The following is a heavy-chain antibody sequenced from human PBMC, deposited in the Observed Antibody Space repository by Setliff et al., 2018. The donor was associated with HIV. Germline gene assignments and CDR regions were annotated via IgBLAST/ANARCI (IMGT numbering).Heavy chain of an antibody. J-gene: IGHJ4*02. CDR2: IYFNGVT. D-gene: IGHD3-3*01. CDR1: GGSVSSFSYF. V-gene: IGHV4-39*02. Sequence: SETLSLTCSVSGGSVSSFSYFWGWIRQSPGKGLEWIGSIYFNGVTHDNPSLKSRVTTSVDTSKNHFSLKLHSVTAGDTGFYYCVTEVQDDLGVVLFDYWGPGILVTVSS. CDR3: VTEVQDDLGVVLFDY.